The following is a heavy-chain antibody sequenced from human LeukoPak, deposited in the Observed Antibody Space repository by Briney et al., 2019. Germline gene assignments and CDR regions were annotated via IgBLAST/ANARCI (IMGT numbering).Heavy chain of an antibody. CDR1: GVSFSSYY. Sequence: SETLSLTCTASGVSFSSYYRSWIRQPAGKGLEWIGRIYTSGSTNYNPSLKNRVTMAVDTSKNQFSLKLSSVTAADSAVYYCARGVGQLLVWFGTWGQGTVVTVSS. V-gene: IGHV4-4*07. CDR3: ARGVGQLLVWFGT. D-gene: IGHD2-2*01. J-gene: IGHJ5*02. CDR2: IYTSGST.